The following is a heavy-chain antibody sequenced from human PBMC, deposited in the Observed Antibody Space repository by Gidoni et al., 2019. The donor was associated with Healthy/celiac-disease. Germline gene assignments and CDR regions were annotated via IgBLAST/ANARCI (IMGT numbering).Heavy chain of an antibody. D-gene: IGHD5-18*01. CDR2: ISSSSSYT. Sequence: QVQLVESGVGLVKPGGSLRPSCAASGFTFSDYYMSWIRQAPGKGLEWVSYISSSSSYTNYADSVKGRFTISRDNAKNSLYLQMNSLRAEDTAVYYCARDQDGYSYGYGYWGQGTLVTVSS. CDR3: ARDQDGYSYGYGY. V-gene: IGHV3-11*06. CDR1: GFTFSDYY. J-gene: IGHJ4*02.